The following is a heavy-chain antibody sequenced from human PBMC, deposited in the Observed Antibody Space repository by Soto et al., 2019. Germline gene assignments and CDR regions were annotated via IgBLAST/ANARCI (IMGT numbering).Heavy chain of an antibody. J-gene: IGHJ4*02. CDR2: IYPGDSDA. CDR3: ARLQGAGY. CDR1: GYTFTNYW. Sequence: EVQLVQSGTEVKKPGESLKISCKATGYTFTNYWIAWVRQMPGRGLEWMGIIYPGDSDARYSPSFQGQVTFSDDKSTSTVYMQWSSLKASDSGMYYCARLQGAGYWGQGTLVTVSS. V-gene: IGHV5-51*03.